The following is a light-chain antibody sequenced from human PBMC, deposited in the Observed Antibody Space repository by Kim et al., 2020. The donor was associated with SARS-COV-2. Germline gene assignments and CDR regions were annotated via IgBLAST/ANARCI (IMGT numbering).Light chain of an antibody. Sequence: QGVTIACTGSSSNIGAGYDVPWYQQLPGTAPKLLIYDNTNRPSGVPDRFSGSKSGTSASLAITGLQAEDEADYYCQSYDSSLNGYVFGTGTKVTVL. V-gene: IGLV1-40*01. J-gene: IGLJ1*01. CDR2: DNT. CDR1: SSNIGAGYD. CDR3: QSYDSSLNGYV.